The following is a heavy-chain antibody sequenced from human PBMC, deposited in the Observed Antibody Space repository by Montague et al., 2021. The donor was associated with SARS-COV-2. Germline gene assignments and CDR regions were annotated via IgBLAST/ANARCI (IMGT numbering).Heavy chain of an antibody. J-gene: IGHJ3*02. CDR1: GGSISSGSYY. V-gene: IGHV4-61*02. CDR2: IYTSGST. D-gene: IGHD3-10*01. CDR3: ARAERGAFDI. Sequence: TLSLTCTVSGGSISSGSYYWSWIRQPAGKGLEWIGRIYTSGSTNYNPSLKSRVTISVDTSKNQFSLKLSSVTAADTAVYYCARAERGAFDIWGQGTMVTVSP.